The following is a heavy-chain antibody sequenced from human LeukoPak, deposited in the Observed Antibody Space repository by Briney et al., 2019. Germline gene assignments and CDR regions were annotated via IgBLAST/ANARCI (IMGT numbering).Heavy chain of an antibody. Sequence: GASVKVSCKASGYTFTSYYMHWVRQAPGQGLEWMGWISAYNGNTNYAQKLQGRVTMTTDTSTSTAYMELRSLRSDDTAVYYCASDGSPGGLDYWGQGTLVTVSS. CDR2: ISAYNGNT. V-gene: IGHV1-18*04. CDR3: ASDGSPGGLDY. J-gene: IGHJ4*02. D-gene: IGHD1-26*01. CDR1: GYTFTSYY.